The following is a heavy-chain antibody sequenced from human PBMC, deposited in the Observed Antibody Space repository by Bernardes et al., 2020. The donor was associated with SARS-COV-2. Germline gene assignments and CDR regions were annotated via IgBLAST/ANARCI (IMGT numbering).Heavy chain of an antibody. CDR2: ISWNSGSI. CDR1: GFTFDDYA. J-gene: IGHJ6*02. CDR3: AKGVSAIRHPGGMDV. V-gene: IGHV3-9*01. Sequence: GGSLRLSCAASGFTFDDYAMHWVRQAPGKGLEWVSGISWNSGSIGYADSVKGRFTISRDNAKNSLYLQMNSLRAEDTALYYCAKGVSAIRHPGGMDVWGQGTTVTVSS. D-gene: IGHD3-10*01.